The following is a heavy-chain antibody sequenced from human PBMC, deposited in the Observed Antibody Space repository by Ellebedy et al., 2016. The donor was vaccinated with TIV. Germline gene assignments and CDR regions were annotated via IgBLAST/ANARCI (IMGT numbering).Heavy chain of an antibody. Sequence: SETLSLTCTVSGGSISNYYWSWTRQPPGKGLEWIGYIYYSGSTNYNPSLKSRVTISVDTSKNQFSLKLSSVTAADTAVYYCARGSRGYGSQGDYWGQGTLVTVSS. V-gene: IGHV4-59*01. CDR2: IYYSGST. CDR1: GGSISNYY. D-gene: IGHD3-10*01. CDR3: ARGSRGYGSQGDY. J-gene: IGHJ4*02.